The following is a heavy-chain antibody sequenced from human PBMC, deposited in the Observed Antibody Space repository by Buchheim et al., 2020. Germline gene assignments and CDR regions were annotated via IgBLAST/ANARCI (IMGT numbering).Heavy chain of an antibody. J-gene: IGHJ4*02. Sequence: QVQLQESGPGLVKPSQTLSLTCAVSSGSIGSGNWWSWVRQHPGKGLEWIGYIYYSGSTYYNPSLKSRVTISVDTSKNQFSLKLSSVTAADTAVYYCAREMATRGVDYWGQGTL. V-gene: IGHV4-31*11. CDR2: IYYSGST. D-gene: IGHD5-24*01. CDR1: SGSIGSGNW. CDR3: AREMATRGVDY.